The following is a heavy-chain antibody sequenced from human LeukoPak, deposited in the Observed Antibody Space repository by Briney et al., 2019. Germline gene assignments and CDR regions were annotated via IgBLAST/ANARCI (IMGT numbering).Heavy chain of an antibody. D-gene: IGHD3-10*02. CDR2: ISSSSSTI. J-gene: IGHJ4*02. Sequence: GGSLRLSCAASGFTFSSYSMNWVRQAPGKGLEWVSYISSSSSTIYYADSVKGRFTISRDNAKNSLYLQMNSLRAEDTAVYYCAREDGFTMWDYWGQGTLVTVSS. CDR3: AREDGFTMWDY. V-gene: IGHV3-48*01. CDR1: GFTFSSYS.